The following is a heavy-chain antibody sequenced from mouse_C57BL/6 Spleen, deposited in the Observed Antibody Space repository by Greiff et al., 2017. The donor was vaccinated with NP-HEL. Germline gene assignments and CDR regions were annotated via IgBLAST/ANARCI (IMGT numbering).Heavy chain of an antibody. V-gene: IGHV3-6*01. Sequence: EVQLQQSGPGLVKPSQSLSLTCSVTGYSITSCYYWNWIRQFPVNKLEWMGYIIYDGSNNYNPSLKNRISITRDTSKNQFFLKLNSVTTEDTATYYCAREGGYDSAWFAYWGQGTLVTVSA. J-gene: IGHJ3*01. CDR2: IIYDGSN. D-gene: IGHD2-4*01. CDR1: GYSITSCYY. CDR3: AREGGYDSAWFAY.